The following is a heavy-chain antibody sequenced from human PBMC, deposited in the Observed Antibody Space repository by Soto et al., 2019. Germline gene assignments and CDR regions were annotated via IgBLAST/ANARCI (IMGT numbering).Heavy chain of an antibody. CDR2: ISGSGGST. Sequence: GGSLRLSCAASGFTFSSYAMSWVRQAPGKGLEWVSAISGSGGSTYYADSVKGRFTISRDNSKNTLYLQMNSLRAEDTAVYYCAKVQPQYYDFWSGYFDYWGQGTLVTVSS. CDR3: AKVQPQYYDFWSGYFDY. V-gene: IGHV3-23*01. D-gene: IGHD3-3*01. CDR1: GFTFSSYA. J-gene: IGHJ4*02.